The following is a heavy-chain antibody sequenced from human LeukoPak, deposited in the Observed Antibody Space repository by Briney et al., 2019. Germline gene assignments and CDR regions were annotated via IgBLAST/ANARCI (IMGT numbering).Heavy chain of an antibody. V-gene: IGHV1-18*01. J-gene: IGHJ4*02. CDR3: AAIMITFGGVIAYDY. Sequence: ASVKVSCKASGYTLTSYGISWVRQAPGQGLEWMGWISAYNGNTNYAQKLQGRVTMTTDTSTSTAYMELRSLRSDDTAVYYCAAIMITFGGVIAYDYWGQGTLVTVSS. CDR1: GYTLTSYG. D-gene: IGHD3-16*02. CDR2: ISAYNGNT.